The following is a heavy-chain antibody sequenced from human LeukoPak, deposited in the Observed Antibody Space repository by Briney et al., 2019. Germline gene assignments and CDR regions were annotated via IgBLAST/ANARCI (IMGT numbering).Heavy chain of an antibody. CDR3: AKGDSSSWSLLDY. V-gene: IGHV3-30*18. D-gene: IGHD6-13*01. J-gene: IGHJ4*02. CDR1: GFTFSSYG. Sequence: PGGSLRLSCAASGFTFSSYGMHWVRQAPGKGLEWVAVISYDGSNKYYADSVKGRFTISRDNSKNTLYLQMNSLRAEDTAVYYCAKGDSSSWSLLDYWGQGTLVTVSS. CDR2: ISYDGSNK.